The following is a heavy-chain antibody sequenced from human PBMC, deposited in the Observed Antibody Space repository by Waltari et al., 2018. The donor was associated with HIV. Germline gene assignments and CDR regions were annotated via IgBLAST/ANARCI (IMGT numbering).Heavy chain of an antibody. CDR3: AKDIGSGSSPRYYYYGMDV. V-gene: IGHV3-9*01. CDR2: ISWNSGSI. Sequence: EVQLVESGGGLVQPGRSLRLSCAASGFTFDDYAMHWVRQAPGKGLEWVSGISWNSGSIGYADSVKGRFTISRDNAKNSLYLQMNSLRAEDTALYYCAKDIGSGSSPRYYYYGMDVWGQGTTVTVSS. CDR1: GFTFDDYA. J-gene: IGHJ6*02. D-gene: IGHD3-10*01.